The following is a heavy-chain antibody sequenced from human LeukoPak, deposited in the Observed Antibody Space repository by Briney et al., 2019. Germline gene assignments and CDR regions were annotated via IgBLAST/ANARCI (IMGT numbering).Heavy chain of an antibody. V-gene: IGHV3-30*18. D-gene: IGHD3-10*01. CDR3: AKDSTMVRGATWFDP. CDR2: ISYDGSNK. Sequence: GGSLRLSCAASGFTFSSYGMHWVRQAPGKGLEWVAVISYDGSNKYYADSVKGRFTISRDNSKNTLYLQMNSLRAEDTAVYYCAKDSTMVRGATWFDPWGQGTLVTVSS. CDR1: GFTFSSYG. J-gene: IGHJ5*02.